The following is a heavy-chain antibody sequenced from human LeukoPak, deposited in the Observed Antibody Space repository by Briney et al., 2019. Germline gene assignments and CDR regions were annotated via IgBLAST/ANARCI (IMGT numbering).Heavy chain of an antibody. J-gene: IGHJ4*02. D-gene: IGHD3-22*01. V-gene: IGHV3-33*01. CDR2: IWYDGSKK. CDR1: GFTFSSYG. CDR3: ARGYSSGYYGDY. Sequence: GGSLRLSCAASGFTFSSYGMHWVRQAPGKGLEWMAVIWYDGSKKFYAASVKGQFTISRDNSKNTLYLQMNSLRAEDTAVYYCARGYSSGYYGDYWGQGTLVTVSS.